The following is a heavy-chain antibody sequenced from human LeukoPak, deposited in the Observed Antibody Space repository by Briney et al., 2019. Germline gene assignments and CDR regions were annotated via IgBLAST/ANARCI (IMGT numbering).Heavy chain of an antibody. Sequence: PSETLSLTCTVSGGSISSYYWNWLRQPPGKGLEWIGYIYYSGSTDYNPSLKSRVSMSVDTSKNQFSLKLSSVTATDTAVYYCARQRLLWFGESNSGFDYWGQGTLVTFSS. CDR1: GGSISSYY. J-gene: IGHJ4*02. CDR3: ARQRLLWFGESNSGFDY. V-gene: IGHV4-59*08. D-gene: IGHD3-10*01. CDR2: IYYSGST.